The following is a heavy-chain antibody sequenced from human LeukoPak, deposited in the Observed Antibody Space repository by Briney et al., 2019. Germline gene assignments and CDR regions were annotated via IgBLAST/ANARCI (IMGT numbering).Heavy chain of an antibody. V-gene: IGHV1-2*02. CDR3: ERVITMVRGVMIGYFDY. J-gene: IGHJ4*02. CDR1: GYTFTGYF. CDR2: INPNSGGT. Sequence: ASVKVSCKASGYTFTGYFMNWVRQAPGQGLEWMGWINPNSGGTNSAQKFQGRVTMTRDTAISTAYMELSRLRSDDTAVYYCERVITMVRGVMIGYFDYWGQGTLVTVSS. D-gene: IGHD3-10*01.